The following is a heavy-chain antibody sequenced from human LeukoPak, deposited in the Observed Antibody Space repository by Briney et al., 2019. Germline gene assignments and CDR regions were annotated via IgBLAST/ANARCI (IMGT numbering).Heavy chain of an antibody. CDR2: INHSGST. D-gene: IGHD1-1*01. CDR1: GGSFSGYY. J-gene: IGHJ6*02. CDR3: ARLRGTPTYYYYGMDV. V-gene: IGHV4-34*01. Sequence: PSETLSLTCAVYGGSFSGYYWSWLRQPPGKGLEWIGEINHSGSTNYNPSLKSRVTISVDTSKNQFSLKLSSVTAADTAVYYCARLRGTPTYYYYGMDVWGQGTTVTVSS.